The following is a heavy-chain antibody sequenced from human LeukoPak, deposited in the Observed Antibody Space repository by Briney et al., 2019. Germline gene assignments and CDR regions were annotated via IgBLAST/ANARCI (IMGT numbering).Heavy chain of an antibody. Sequence: SETLSLTCTVSGGSISSSSYYWGWIRQPPGTGLEWIGSIYYSGSTYYNPSLKSRVTISVDTSKNQFSLKLSSVTAADTAVYYCARSYYGSGSYGYWGQGTLVTVSS. CDR3: ARSYYGSGSYGY. D-gene: IGHD3-10*01. CDR2: IYYSGST. V-gene: IGHV4-39*01. CDR1: GGSISSSSYY. J-gene: IGHJ4*02.